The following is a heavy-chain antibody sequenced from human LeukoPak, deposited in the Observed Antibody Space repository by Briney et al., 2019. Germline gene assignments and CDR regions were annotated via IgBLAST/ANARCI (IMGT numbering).Heavy chain of an antibody. D-gene: IGHD5-18*01. CDR3: ARLPRGGYSHGHYFDY. CDR1: GGSITSSDYY. J-gene: IGHJ4*02. Sequence: SETLSLICTVSGGSITSSDYYWGWIRQPPGKGLEWIGSFYYSGSTYYNPSLKSRVTISVDTSKNQFSLNLSSVTAADTAVYYCARLPRGGYSHGHYFDYCGPGTLVTVSP. CDR2: FYYSGST. V-gene: IGHV4-39*01.